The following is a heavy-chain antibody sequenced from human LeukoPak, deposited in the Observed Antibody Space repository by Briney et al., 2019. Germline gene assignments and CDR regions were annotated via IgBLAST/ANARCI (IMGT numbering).Heavy chain of an antibody. CDR1: GFTFSSYR. V-gene: IGHV3-21*01. J-gene: IGHJ4*02. D-gene: IGHD3-22*01. CDR2: ISSSSSYI. Sequence: GGSLRLSCAASGFTFSSYRMNWVRQAPGKGLEWVSSISSSSSYIYYADSVKGRFTISRDNAKNSLYLQMNSLRAEDTAVYYCARDLASALYYYDSSGALLGYWGQGTLVTVSS. CDR3: ARDLASALYYYDSSGALLGY.